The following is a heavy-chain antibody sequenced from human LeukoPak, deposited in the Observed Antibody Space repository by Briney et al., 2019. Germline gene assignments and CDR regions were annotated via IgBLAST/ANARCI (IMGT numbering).Heavy chain of an antibody. D-gene: IGHD2-21*02. CDR2: IKSKTDGGTT. CDR1: GFTFSNAW. J-gene: IGHJ4*02. CDR3: TTDLVVTAILYFDY. V-gene: IGHV3-15*01. Sequence: TGGSLRLSCAASGFTFSNAWMSWVRQAPGKGLEWVGRIKSKTDGGTTDYAAPVKGRFTISRDDSKNTLYLQMNSLKTEDTAVYYCTTDLVVTAILYFDYWGQGTLVTASS.